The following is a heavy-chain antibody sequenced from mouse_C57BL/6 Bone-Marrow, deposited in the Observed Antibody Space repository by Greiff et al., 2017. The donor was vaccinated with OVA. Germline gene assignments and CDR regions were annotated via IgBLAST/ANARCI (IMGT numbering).Heavy chain of an antibody. D-gene: IGHD3-1*01. V-gene: IGHV1-4*01. CDR1: GYTFTSYT. J-gene: IGHJ2*01. CDR3: ARSGPDYFDY. Sequence: QVQLQQSGAELARPGASVKMSCKASGYTFTSYTMHWVKQRPGQGLEWIGYINPSSGYTQYNQKFKDKATLTSDKSSSTAYMQLSSLTSEDSAVYYCARSGPDYFDYWGQGTTLTVSS. CDR2: INPSSGYT.